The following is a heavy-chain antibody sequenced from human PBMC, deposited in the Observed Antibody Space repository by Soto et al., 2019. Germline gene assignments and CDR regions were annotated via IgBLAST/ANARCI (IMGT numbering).Heavy chain of an antibody. CDR1: GYSFSSYG. D-gene: IGHD3-22*01. CDR2: INTYNGNR. V-gene: IGHV1-18*01. Sequence: QVQLVQSGAELRKPGASVKVSCKASGYSFSSYGINWVRQAPGQGLEWMGWINTYNGNRNYAQKVEDRVNMTPGTSTNTVYMELRSLKSDDTAIYYCARDRLRGYDSSGFYSWGQGTLVTVSS. J-gene: IGHJ4*02. CDR3: ARDRLRGYDSSGFYS.